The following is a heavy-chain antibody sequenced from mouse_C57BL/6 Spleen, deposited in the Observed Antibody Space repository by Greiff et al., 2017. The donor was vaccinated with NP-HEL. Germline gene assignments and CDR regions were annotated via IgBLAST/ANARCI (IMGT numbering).Heavy chain of an antibody. D-gene: IGHD1-1*01. CDR3: ARGYYYGSPLYAMDY. CDR2: IDPSDSYT. Sequence: VQLQQPGAELVRPGTSVKLSCKASGYTFTSYWMHWVKQRPGQGLEWIGVIDPSDSYTNYNQKFKGKATLTVDTSSSTAYMQLSSLTSEDSAVYYCARGYYYGSPLYAMDYWGQGTSVTVSS. CDR1: GYTFTSYW. V-gene: IGHV1-59*01. J-gene: IGHJ4*01.